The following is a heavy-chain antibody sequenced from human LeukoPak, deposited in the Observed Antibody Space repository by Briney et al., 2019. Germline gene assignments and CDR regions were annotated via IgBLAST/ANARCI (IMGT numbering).Heavy chain of an antibody. CDR1: GGSISSSSYY. J-gene: IGHJ5*02. CDR2: IYYSGST. D-gene: IGHD2-2*01. CDR3: ARDVGYCSSTSCYARNWFDP. V-gene: IGHV4-39*02. Sequence: SETLSLTCTVSGGSISSSSYYWGWIRQPPGKGLEWIGSIYYSGSTYYNPSLKSRVTISVDTSKNQFSLKLSSVTAADTAVYYCARDVGYCSSTSCYARNWFDPWGQGTLVTVSS.